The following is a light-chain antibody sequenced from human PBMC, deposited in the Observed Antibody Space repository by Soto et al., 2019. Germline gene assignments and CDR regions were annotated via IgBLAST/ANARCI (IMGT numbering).Light chain of an antibody. J-gene: IGLJ3*02. CDR3: TSYTRSDIGV. V-gene: IGLV2-14*01. CDR2: DVS. CDR1: SSDVGGYDY. Sequence: QLVLTQPASVSGSPGQSITISCTGTSSDVGGYDYVSWYQQHPGKAPKLIIYDVSNRPSGVSNRFSGSKSGNTASLTISGLQAEDEADYYCTSYTRSDIGVFGGGTKLTVL.